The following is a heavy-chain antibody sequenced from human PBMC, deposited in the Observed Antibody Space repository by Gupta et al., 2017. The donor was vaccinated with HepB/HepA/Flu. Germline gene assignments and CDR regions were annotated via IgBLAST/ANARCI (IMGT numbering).Heavy chain of an antibody. CDR3: ARDYSSSSGWYRQFDY. J-gene: IGHJ4*02. Sequence: QEQLVESGGGVVQPGRSLRLSCAASGFTFSNYGMHWVRQAPGKGLEWVAVIWYDGSNEYYADSVKGRFTISRDNSKNTLYLQMNSLRAEDTAVYYCARDYSSSSGWYRQFDYWGQGILVTVSS. D-gene: IGHD6-19*01. V-gene: IGHV3-33*01. CDR1: GFTFSNYG. CDR2: IWYDGSNE.